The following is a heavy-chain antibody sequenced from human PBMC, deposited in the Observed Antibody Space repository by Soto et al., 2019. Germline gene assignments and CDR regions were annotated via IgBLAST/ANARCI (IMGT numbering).Heavy chain of an antibody. Sequence: QVQLQQWGAGLLKPSETLSLTCAVYGGSFSGYYWSWIRQPPGKGLEWIGEINHSRSTNYNPSLKSRVTISVDTSRIQVSLKLSSVTAADTALYYCARGGGIAGHWGQGTLVTVSS. CDR2: INHSRST. J-gene: IGHJ4*02. V-gene: IGHV4-34*01. CDR3: ARGGGIAGH. D-gene: IGHD6-13*01. CDR1: GGSFSGYY.